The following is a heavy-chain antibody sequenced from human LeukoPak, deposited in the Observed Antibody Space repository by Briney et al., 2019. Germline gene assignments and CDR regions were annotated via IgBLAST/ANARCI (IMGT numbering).Heavy chain of an antibody. CDR1: GYTFSTCS. J-gene: IGHJ4*02. CDR2: ISSSGVTI. CDR3: AKDGSGSYDY. Sequence: GGSLRLSCAASGYTFSTCSMNWVRQAPGKGLEWVSYISSSGVTIYYADSVKGRFTISRDNSKNTLYLQMNSLRAEDTAVYYCAKDGSGSYDYWGQGTLVTVSS. V-gene: IGHV3-48*01. D-gene: IGHD3-10*01.